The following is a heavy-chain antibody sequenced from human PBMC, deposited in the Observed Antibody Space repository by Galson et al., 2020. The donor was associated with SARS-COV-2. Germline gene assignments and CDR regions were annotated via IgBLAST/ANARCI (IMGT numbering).Heavy chain of an antibody. D-gene: IGHD6-13*01. CDR2: IYYSGST. J-gene: IGHJ4*02. CDR1: GGSISSSSYY. Sequence: SETLSLTCTVSGGSISSSSYYWGWIRQPPGKGLEWIGSIYYSGSTYYNPSLKSRVTISVDTSKNQFSLKLSSVTAADTAVYYCARHRRGIAAAGTTVFDYWGQGTLVTVSS. CDR3: ARHRRGIAAAGTTVFDY. V-gene: IGHV4-39*01.